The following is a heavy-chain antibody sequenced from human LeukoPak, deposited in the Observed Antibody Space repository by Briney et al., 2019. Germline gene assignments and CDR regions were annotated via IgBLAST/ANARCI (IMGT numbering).Heavy chain of an antibody. D-gene: IGHD5-18*01. CDR2: ITSSGGRI. J-gene: IGHJ4*02. Sequence: GGSLRLSCAASGFIFTSYAMCWVRQAPGRGLEWVSDITSSGGRINYADSVKGRFTISRDNSKSTLYLQMNSLRAEDTALYYCAKARYSYGIGYWGQGTLVTVSS. CDR3: AKARYSYGIGY. CDR1: GFIFTSYA. V-gene: IGHV3-23*01.